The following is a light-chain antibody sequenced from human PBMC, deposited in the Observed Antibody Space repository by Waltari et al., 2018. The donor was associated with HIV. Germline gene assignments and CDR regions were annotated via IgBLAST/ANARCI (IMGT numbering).Light chain of an antibody. CDR1: ALPKHF. V-gene: IGLV3-25*03. CDR2: QDA. CDR3: QSAHSSHTI. Sequence: YDLTQAPSVSVYPGQTAKITCSGDALPKHFVSWYRQRPGQAPMMIIFQDAERPSGIPARFSASTSVTTATLTISEVQAQDEADDFCQSAHSSHTIVGGGTKLTVL. J-gene: IGLJ2*01.